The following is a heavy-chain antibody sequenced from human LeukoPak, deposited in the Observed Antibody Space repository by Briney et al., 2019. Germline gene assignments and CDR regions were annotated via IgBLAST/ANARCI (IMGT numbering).Heavy chain of an antibody. D-gene: IGHD6-13*01. CDR3: AKGQSSSWYNSPLDY. CDR2: ISWNSGSI. Sequence: GGSLRLSCAASGFTFDDYAMHWVRQAPGKGLEWVSGISWNSGSIGYADSVKGRFTISRDNAKNSLYLQMNSLRAEDTALYYCAKGQSSSWYNSPLDYWGQGTLVTVSS. CDR1: GFTFDDYA. V-gene: IGHV3-9*01. J-gene: IGHJ4*02.